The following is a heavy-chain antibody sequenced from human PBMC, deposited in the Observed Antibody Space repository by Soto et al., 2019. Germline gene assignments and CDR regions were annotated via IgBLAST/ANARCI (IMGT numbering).Heavy chain of an antibody. CDR1: GFTFRSNG. V-gene: IGHV3-30*02. D-gene: IGHD3-22*01. J-gene: IGHJ4*02. Sequence: GGSLRLSCVASGFTFRSNGMHWVPQAPSKGLDWVAFLWHDGSKEYYTDSAKRGFTISTENSKNTLYLQMNSLTTEDTGVYYCATFTGADSSGYCDYWGQGTLVTVSS. CDR2: LWHDGSKE. CDR3: ATFTGADSSGYCDY.